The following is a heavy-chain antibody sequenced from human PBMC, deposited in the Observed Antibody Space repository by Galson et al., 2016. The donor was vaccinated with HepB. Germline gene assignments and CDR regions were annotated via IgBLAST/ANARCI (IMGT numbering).Heavy chain of an antibody. D-gene: IGHD3-10*01. Sequence: SLRLSCAASGFTFGSYTVHWVRQAPGKGLEWVALVSYNGHNKYYVDSVKGRFTISRDNSNNTLYLQVNSLRVDDTAIYYCARGAPGGWFDPWGQGTLVTVSS. CDR1: GFTFGSYT. J-gene: IGHJ5*02. CDR3: ARGAPGGWFDP. V-gene: IGHV3-30*04. CDR2: VSYNGHNK.